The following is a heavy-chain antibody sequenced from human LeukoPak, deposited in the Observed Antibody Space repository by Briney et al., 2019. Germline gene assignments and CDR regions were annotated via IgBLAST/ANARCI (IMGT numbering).Heavy chain of an antibody. Sequence: AGGSLRLSCAASGFNFSSYNMNWVRQAPGKGLECVSSISSSSSYIYYANSVKGRFTISRENAQNSLYLQMNSLRAEDTAVYYCARVESSSRWFGEDYWGQGILVTVSS. V-gene: IGHV3-21*01. CDR1: GFNFSSYN. CDR2: ISSSSSYI. CDR3: ARVESSSRWFGEDY. J-gene: IGHJ4*02. D-gene: IGHD3-10*01.